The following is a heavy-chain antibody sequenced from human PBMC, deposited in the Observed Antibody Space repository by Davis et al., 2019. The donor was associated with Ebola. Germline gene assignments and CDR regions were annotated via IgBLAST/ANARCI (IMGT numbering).Heavy chain of an antibody. CDR2: ISSSSSTI. V-gene: IGHV3-48*02. CDR3: ARDKALFWSGNHGDY. CDR1: GFTFSNAW. Sequence: PGGSLRLSCAASGFTFSNAWMNWVRQAPGKGLEWVSYISSSSSTIYYADSVKGRFTISRDNAKNSLYLQMNSLRDEDTAVYYCARDKALFWSGNHGDYWGQGTLVTVSS. J-gene: IGHJ4*02. D-gene: IGHD3-3*01.